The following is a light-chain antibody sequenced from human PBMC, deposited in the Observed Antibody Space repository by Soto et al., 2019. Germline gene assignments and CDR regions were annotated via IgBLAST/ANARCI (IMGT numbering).Light chain of an antibody. V-gene: IGLV2-23*01. J-gene: IGLJ1*01. CDR1: RSDVGSFHL. Sequence: QSVLTQPASVTGSPGQSITISCTGTRSDVGSFHLVSWYQQHPGKAPKLMIYEASKRPSGVSDRFSGSKSGTTASLTISGLQAEDEAEYYCCSYAGSSTYVFGTGTKLTVL. CDR3: CSYAGSSTYV. CDR2: EAS.